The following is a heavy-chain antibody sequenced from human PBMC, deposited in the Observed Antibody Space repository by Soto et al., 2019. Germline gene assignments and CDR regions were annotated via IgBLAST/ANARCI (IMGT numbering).Heavy chain of an antibody. V-gene: IGHV3-30*03. J-gene: IGHJ4*02. Sequence: GGSLRLSCAASGFTFSTYGMHWVRQAPGKGLEWVAIISYDGSNKYYADSVKGRFTVSRDNSKNTLYLQMNSLRAEDTAVYYCATMSGSGYPPTLDSWGQGTLVTVSS. CDR3: ATMSGSGYPPTLDS. D-gene: IGHD3-22*01. CDR1: GFTFSTYG. CDR2: ISYDGSNK.